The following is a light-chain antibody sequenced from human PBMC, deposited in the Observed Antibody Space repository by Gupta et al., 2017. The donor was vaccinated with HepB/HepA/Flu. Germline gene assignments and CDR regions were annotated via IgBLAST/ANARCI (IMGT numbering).Light chain of an antibody. Sequence: QSVLTHLSLACGTPGQRVTISCSGSSSNIQSYYAYWFQQLPGTAPTLLIYKNNPRPSGVPDRFSGSKSGTSASLAISGLRSEDEADYYCVAWDDSLSAVLFGGGTKLTVL. V-gene: IGLV1-47*01. CDR1: SSNIQSYY. CDR3: VAWDDSLSAVL. J-gene: IGLJ2*01. CDR2: KNN.